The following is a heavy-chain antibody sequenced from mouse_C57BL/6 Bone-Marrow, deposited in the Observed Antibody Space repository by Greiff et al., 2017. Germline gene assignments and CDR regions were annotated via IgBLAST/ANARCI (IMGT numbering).Heavy chain of an antibody. J-gene: IGHJ4*01. Sequence: VQLQQPGAELVKPGASVKLSCKASGYTFTSYWMQWVKQRPGQGLEWIGEIDPSDSDTNYNQKFKGKATLTVDPSSSTAYMQLSSLTSEDSAVYYCARDSNAMDYWGQGTSVTVTS. V-gene: IGHV1-50*01. CDR2: IDPSDSDT. CDR1: GYTFTSYW. CDR3: ARDSNAMDY.